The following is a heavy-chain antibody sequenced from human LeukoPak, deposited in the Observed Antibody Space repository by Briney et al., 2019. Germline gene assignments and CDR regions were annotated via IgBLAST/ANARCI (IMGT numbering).Heavy chain of an antibody. Sequence: ASVKVSCKASGYTFTGYYMHWVRQAPGQGLEGMGGINPNSGDTNYAQKFQGRVTMTRDTSSSTAYMDLSRLRSDDTAVYYCAKDQSSDWYGYYYYYMDVWGKGTPVTISS. V-gene: IGHV1-2*02. CDR1: GYTFTGYY. D-gene: IGHD6-19*01. CDR3: AKDQSSDWYGYYYYYMDV. J-gene: IGHJ6*03. CDR2: INPNSGDT.